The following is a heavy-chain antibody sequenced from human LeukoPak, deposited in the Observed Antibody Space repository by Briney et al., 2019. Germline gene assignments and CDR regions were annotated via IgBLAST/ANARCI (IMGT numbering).Heavy chain of an antibody. Sequence: SETLSLTCTVSGGSISSSSYYWSWIRQPPGKGLEWIGSVYYSGSTYYNPSLKSRVTISVDTSKNQFSLKLSSVTAADTAVYYCAREHGDSPFDYWGQGTLVTVSS. V-gene: IGHV4-39*07. CDR2: VYYSGST. CDR1: GGSISSSSYY. J-gene: IGHJ4*02. D-gene: IGHD4-17*01. CDR3: AREHGDSPFDY.